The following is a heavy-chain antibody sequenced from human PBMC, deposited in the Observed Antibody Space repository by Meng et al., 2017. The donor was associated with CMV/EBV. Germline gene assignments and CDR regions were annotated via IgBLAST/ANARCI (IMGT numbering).Heavy chain of an antibody. CDR1: GFTFSSYG. CDR2: IRYDGSNK. V-gene: IGHV3-30*02. D-gene: IGHD1-26*01. CDR3: AKGKGSRLYGMDV. J-gene: IGHJ6*02. Sequence: GGSLRLSCAASGFTFSSYGMYWVRQAPGKGLEWVAFIRYDGSNKYYADSVKGRFTISRDNSKNTLYLQMNSLRAEDTAVYYCAKGKGSRLYGMDVWGQGTTVTVSS.